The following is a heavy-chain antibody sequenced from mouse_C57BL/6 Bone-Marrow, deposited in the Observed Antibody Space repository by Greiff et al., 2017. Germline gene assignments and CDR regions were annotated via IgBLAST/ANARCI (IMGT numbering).Heavy chain of an antibody. D-gene: IGHD1-1*01. V-gene: IGHV1-50*01. Sequence: QVQLQQPGAELVKPGASVKLSCKASGYTFTSYWMQWVKQRPGQGLEWIGEIDPSDSYPNYNQTFKGKATLTVDTSSSTAYMQLSSLTSEDSAVYYCARENYYYGSSYADYYAMDYWGQGTSVTVSS. J-gene: IGHJ4*01. CDR1: GYTFTSYW. CDR3: ARENYYYGSSYADYYAMDY. CDR2: IDPSDSYP.